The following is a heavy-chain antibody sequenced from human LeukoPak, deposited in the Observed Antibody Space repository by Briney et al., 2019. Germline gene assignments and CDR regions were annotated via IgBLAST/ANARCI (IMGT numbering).Heavy chain of an antibody. CDR2: ISGSGGST. CDR1: GFTFSSYA. Sequence: GGSLRLSCAASGFTFSSYAMSWLRQAPGKGLEWVSAISGSGGSTYYADSVKGRFTISRDNSKNTLYLQMNSLRAEDTAVYYCAKSRGYSYSYYFDYWGQGTLVTVSS. V-gene: IGHV3-23*01. J-gene: IGHJ4*02. CDR3: AKSRGYSYSYYFDY. D-gene: IGHD5-18*01.